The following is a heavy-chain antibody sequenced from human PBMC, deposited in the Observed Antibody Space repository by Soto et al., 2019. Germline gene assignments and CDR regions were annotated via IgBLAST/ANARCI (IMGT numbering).Heavy chain of an antibody. CDR3: ARERTGTTSMDV. Sequence: QVQLVQSGGEVKKPGASVKGSCKASGYTFTSYDINWLRQATGQGLEWMGWMNPNSGNTGYAQKFQGRVTMTRNTSISTAYMELSSLRSEDTAVYYCARERTGTTSMDVWGQGTTVTVSS. CDR1: GYTFTSYD. V-gene: IGHV1-8*01. CDR2: MNPNSGNT. J-gene: IGHJ6*02. D-gene: IGHD1-1*01.